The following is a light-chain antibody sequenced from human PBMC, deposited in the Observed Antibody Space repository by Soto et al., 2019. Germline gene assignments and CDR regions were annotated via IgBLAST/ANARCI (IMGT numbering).Light chain of an antibody. CDR2: TAS. J-gene: IGKJ5*01. CDR3: QQTHNLIT. V-gene: IGKV1-39*01. Sequence: DIQMTQSPSSLPASVGDRVTITCQASQGISSYLNWYQQKPGTPPKLLIYTASNLQSGVPSRFAGSRSGTEFTLTISSLQPEDFATYFCQQTHNLITFGQGTRLEIK. CDR1: QGISSY.